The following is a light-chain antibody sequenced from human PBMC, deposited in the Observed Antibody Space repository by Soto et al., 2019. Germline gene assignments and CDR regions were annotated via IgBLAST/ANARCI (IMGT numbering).Light chain of an antibody. CDR3: QQYGSWT. CDR2: GAS. V-gene: IGKV3-20*01. J-gene: IGKJ1*01. CDR1: QSVSSSY. Sequence: EIVLTQSPGTLSLSPGERATLSCRASQSVSSSYLAWYQQKPGQAPRLLICGASSRATGIPDRFSGSGSGTDFTLTISRLEPEDFAVYYCQQYGSWTFGQGTKVDI.